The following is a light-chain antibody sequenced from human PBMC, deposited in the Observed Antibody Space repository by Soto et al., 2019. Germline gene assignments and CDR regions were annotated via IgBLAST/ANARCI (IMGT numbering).Light chain of an antibody. J-gene: IGKJ2*01. V-gene: IGKV1-39*01. CDR1: QTISTY. CDR3: QQRLGIPYT. CDR2: AAS. Sequence: DIQMTQSPSALSASVGDRVTITCRASQTISTYLNWYQQKPGKAPKLLIYAASTLQSGVPSRFSGSGFGTDFTLTISSLQPEDFATYHCQQRLGIPYTFGQGTRLEIK.